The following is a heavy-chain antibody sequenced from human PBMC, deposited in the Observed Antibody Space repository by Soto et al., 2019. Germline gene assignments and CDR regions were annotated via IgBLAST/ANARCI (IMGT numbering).Heavy chain of an antibody. V-gene: IGHV1-3*04. D-gene: IGHD2-15*01. CDR3: VRGGGGGQFDL. J-gene: IGHJ5*02. Sequence: AASVKVSCKTSGYTFTSYAIHWVRQAPGQGLEWLGWLNIGNGNTQYSPKLHDRVTLTRDTSASTAYLQMNSLRDEDTAIYYCVRGGGGGQFDLWGQGTVVTVSS. CDR1: GYTFTSYA. CDR2: LNIGNGNT.